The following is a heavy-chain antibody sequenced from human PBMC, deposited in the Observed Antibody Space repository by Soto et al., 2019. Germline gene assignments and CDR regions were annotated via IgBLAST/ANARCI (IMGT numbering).Heavy chain of an antibody. V-gene: IGHV3-30*03. Sequence: GGSLRLSCAASGFTFSSYGMHWVRQAPDKGLEWVAVISYDGSNKYYADSVKGRFTISRDNSKNTLYLQMNSLRAEDTAVYYCARGYDAGDAFDIWGQGTMVTVSS. CDR3: ARGYDAGDAFDI. CDR1: GFTFSSYG. J-gene: IGHJ3*02. D-gene: IGHD5-12*01. CDR2: ISYDGSNK.